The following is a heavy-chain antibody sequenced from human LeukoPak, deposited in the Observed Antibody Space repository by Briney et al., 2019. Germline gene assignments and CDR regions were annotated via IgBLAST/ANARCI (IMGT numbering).Heavy chain of an antibody. CDR2: IYHSGRT. V-gene: IGHV4-4*02. CDR3: ARGYYYGSGSYYTWFDP. Sequence: SETLSLTCAVSGGSISSSNWWSWVRQPPGKGLEWIGEIYHSGRTNYNPSLKSRVTIPVDKSKNQFSLKLSSVTAADPAVYYCARGYYYGSGSYYTWFDPWGQGTLVTVSS. J-gene: IGHJ5*02. CDR1: GGSISSSNW. D-gene: IGHD3-10*01.